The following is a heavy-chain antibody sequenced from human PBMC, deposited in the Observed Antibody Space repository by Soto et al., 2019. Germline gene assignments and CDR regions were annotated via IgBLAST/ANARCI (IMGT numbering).Heavy chain of an antibody. J-gene: IGHJ6*02. Sequence: PGGFLRLSCAASGFTFSSYVMHWVRQAPGKGLEWVAVISYDGSNKYYADSVKGRFTISRDNSKNTLYLQMNSLRAEDTAVYYCAKPYSYGTLYYYYGMDVWGQGTTVTVSS. D-gene: IGHD5-18*01. CDR3: AKPYSYGTLYYYYGMDV. CDR1: GFTFSSYV. V-gene: IGHV3-30*18. CDR2: ISYDGSNK.